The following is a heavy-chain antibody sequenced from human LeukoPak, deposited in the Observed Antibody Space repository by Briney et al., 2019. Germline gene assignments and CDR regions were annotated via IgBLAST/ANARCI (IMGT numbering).Heavy chain of an antibody. J-gene: IGHJ4*02. V-gene: IGHV3-9*01. CDR2: ISWNSGTI. D-gene: IGHD6-19*01. CDR1: GFIFNNYA. Sequence: GGSLRLSCAGSGFIFNNYAMHWVRQPPGKGLEWVSGISWNSGTIDYADSVRGRFTISRDNAKNSLYLQMDSLRVEDTAFYYYAKDNRRHYTSGPNPDSLHWGQGALVTVSS. CDR3: AKDNRRHYTSGPNPDSLH.